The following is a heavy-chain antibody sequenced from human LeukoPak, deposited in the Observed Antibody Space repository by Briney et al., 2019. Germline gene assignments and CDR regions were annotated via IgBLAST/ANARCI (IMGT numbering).Heavy chain of an antibody. CDR2: TYYRSKWYY. Sequence: SQTLSLTCAISGDSVSSNNGAWNWISQSPSRGLEWLGRTYYRSKWYYDYAVSLKSRITINPDTSKNQFSLLVNSVTPEDTAVYYCAKSSGYFDYWGQGILVTVSS. D-gene: IGHD3-22*01. CDR3: AKSSGYFDY. V-gene: IGHV6-1*01. J-gene: IGHJ4*02. CDR1: GDSVSSNNGA.